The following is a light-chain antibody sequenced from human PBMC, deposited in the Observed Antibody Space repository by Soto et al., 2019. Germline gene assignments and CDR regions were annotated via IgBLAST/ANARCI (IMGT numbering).Light chain of an antibody. CDR2: DAS. J-gene: IGKJ1*01. Sequence: AIQVTQNTTSLSASVGDRVSITCRTSQDVRNRLGWYQQKPGKAPKLLIYDASSLESGVPSRFSGSGSGTEFTLTISSLQPDDFATYYCQQYNSYSWTFGQGTKVDIK. CDR3: QQYNSYSWT. V-gene: IGKV1-13*02. CDR1: QDVRNR.